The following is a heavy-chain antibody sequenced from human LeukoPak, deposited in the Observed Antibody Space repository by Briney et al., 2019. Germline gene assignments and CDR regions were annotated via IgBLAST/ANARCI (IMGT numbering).Heavy chain of an antibody. Sequence: PGGSLRLSCAASGFTFSSYVMNWVRQAPGRGVEWVSYISSSGSTIYYADSVKGRFTISRDNAKNSLYLQMNSLRAEDTAVYYCARDYSSGWDAFDIWGQGTMVTVSS. V-gene: IGHV3-48*03. D-gene: IGHD6-19*01. CDR1: GFTFSSYV. CDR2: ISSSGSTI. J-gene: IGHJ3*02. CDR3: ARDYSSGWDAFDI.